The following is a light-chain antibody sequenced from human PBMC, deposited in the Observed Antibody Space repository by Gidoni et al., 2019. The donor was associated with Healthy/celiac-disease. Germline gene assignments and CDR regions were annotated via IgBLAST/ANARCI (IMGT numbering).Light chain of an antibody. J-gene: IGKJ2*01. V-gene: IGKV4-1*01. CDR2: WAS. Sequence: DIVMTQSPDSLAGSLGERATINCKSNESVLYSSNNKNYLAWYQQKPGQPPKLLIYWASTRESGVPDRFSGSGSGTGFTLTISSLQAEDVAVYYCQQYYSTPPAFGQGTKLEIK. CDR1: ESVLYSSNNKNY. CDR3: QQYYSTPPA.